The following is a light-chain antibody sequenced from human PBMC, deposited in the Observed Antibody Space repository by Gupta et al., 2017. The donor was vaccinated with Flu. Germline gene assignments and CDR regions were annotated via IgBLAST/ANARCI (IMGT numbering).Light chain of an antibody. CDR3: AAWDDSLNGRV. CDR2: NNN. V-gene: IGLV1-44*01. J-gene: IGLJ3*02. Sequence: QSVLTQPPSASGTPGPRVTISCSGRSSNIGSNTVNWYQQLPGTAPKLLMYNNNQRPSGVPDRFSGSKSGTSASLAISGLQSEDEADYYCAAWDDSLNGRVFGGGTKLTVL. CDR1: SSNIGSNT.